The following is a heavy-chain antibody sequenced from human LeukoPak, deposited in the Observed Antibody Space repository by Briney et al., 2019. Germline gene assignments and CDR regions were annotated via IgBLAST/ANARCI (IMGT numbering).Heavy chain of an antibody. CDR2: IYHSGST. J-gene: IGHJ4*02. Sequence: SETLSLTCTVSGYSISSDYYWGWIRQPPGKGLEWIGSIYHSGSTYYNPSLKSRVTISVDTSKNQFSLKLSSVTAADTAVYYCARDSWMATIYWGQGTLVTVSS. V-gene: IGHV4-38-2*02. CDR1: GYSISSDYY. D-gene: IGHD5-24*01. CDR3: ARDSWMATIY.